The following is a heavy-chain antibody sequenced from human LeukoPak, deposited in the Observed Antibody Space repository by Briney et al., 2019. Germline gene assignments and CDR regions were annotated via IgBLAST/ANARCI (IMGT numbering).Heavy chain of an antibody. Sequence: GGSLRLSCAASGFTFSSYAMSWVRQAPGKGLEWVSAISGSGGSTYYADSVKGRFTISRDNSKNTLYLQMNSLRAEDTAVYYCAKDQQSAARIVVRYFQHWGQGTLVTVSS. V-gene: IGHV3-23*01. CDR3: AKDQQSAARIVVRYFQH. CDR2: ISGSGGST. J-gene: IGHJ1*01. D-gene: IGHD6-6*01. CDR1: GFTFSSYA.